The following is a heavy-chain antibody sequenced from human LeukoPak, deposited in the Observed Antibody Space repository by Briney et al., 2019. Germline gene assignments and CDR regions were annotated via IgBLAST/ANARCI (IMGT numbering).Heavy chain of an antibody. CDR2: ISGSGGST. D-gene: IGHD2-15*01. CDR3: AKDSPRYCSGGSCYS. V-gene: IGHV3-23*01. J-gene: IGHJ5*01. Sequence: PGGSLRLSCAASGFTFSSYAMSWVRQAPGKGLEWVPAISGSGGSTYYADSVKGRFTISRDNSKNTLYLQMNSLRAEDTAVYYCAKDSPRYCSGGSCYSGGQGTLVTVSS. CDR1: GFTFSSYA.